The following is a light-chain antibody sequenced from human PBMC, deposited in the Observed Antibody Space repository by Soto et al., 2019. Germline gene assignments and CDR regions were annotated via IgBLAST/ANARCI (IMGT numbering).Light chain of an antibody. J-gene: IGKJ4*01. CDR3: QQYGSSPVLT. V-gene: IGKV3-20*01. Sequence: EIVLTQSPGTLSLSPGERATLSCRASQSVSSSYLAWYQQKPGQAPRLLIYGASSRATGIPDRFSGSGSGTDFTFTISRLEPEDFAVYYCQQYGSSPVLTFGGGTKVEIK. CDR2: GAS. CDR1: QSVSSSY.